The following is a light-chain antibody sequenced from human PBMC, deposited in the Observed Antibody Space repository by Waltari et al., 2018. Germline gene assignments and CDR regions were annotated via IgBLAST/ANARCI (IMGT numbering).Light chain of an antibody. CDR3: QSYDSSLSGYVV. V-gene: IGLV1-40*01. Sequence: QSVLTQPPSVSGAPGQRVPISCTVNSSNIGAGSDVHWYQQLPGTAPKLLIYGNSNRPSGVPDRFSGSKSGTSASLAITGLQAEDEADYYCQSYDSSLSGYVVFGGGTKLTVL. CDR1: SSNIGAGSD. J-gene: IGLJ2*01. CDR2: GNS.